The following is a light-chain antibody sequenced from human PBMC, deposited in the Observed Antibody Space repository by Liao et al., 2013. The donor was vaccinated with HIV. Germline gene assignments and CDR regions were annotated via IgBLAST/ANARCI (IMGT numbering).Light chain of an antibody. V-gene: IGLV3-21*04. CDR1: TLEVKV. Sequence: SYVLTQPTLSVSRPQERRPGLPVGETTLEVKVCAGTSRSRARPLSLVIYHASDRPSGIPERFSGSNSGNTATLTISRVEAGDEADYYCQVWDSSSDHPDFGTGTKVTVL. J-gene: IGLJ1*01. CDR2: HAS. CDR3: QVWDSSSDHPD.